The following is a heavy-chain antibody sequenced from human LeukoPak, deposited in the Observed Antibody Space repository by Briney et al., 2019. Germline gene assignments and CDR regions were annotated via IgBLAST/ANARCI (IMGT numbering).Heavy chain of an antibody. Sequence: GGSLRLSCAASGFTFSSYAMSWVRQAPVKGLEWVSSISVRGTYTYYADSVKGRFTISRDNSKNTLYLQMNSLRAEDTAVYYCARGPERTGVGTRYYYDMDVWGQGTTVTVSS. J-gene: IGHJ6*02. D-gene: IGHD2-8*01. CDR1: GFTFSSYA. CDR3: ARGPERTGVGTRYYYDMDV. V-gene: IGHV3-23*01. CDR2: ISVRGTYT.